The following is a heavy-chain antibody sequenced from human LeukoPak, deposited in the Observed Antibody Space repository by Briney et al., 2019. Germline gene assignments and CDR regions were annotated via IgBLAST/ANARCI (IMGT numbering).Heavy chain of an antibody. J-gene: IGHJ6*02. CDR2: INHSGST. V-gene: IGHV4-34*01. CDR3: ARGLDYYGMDV. CDR1: GGSFSGYY. Sequence: PSETLSLTCAVYGGSFSGYYWSWIRQSPGKGLEWIGEINHSGSTNYNPSLKSRVTISVDTSKNQFSLKLSSVTAADTAVYYCARGLDYYGMDVWGQGTTVTVSS.